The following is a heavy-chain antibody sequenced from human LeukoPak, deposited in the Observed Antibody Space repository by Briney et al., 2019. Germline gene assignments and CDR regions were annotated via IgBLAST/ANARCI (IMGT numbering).Heavy chain of an antibody. J-gene: IGHJ4*02. Sequence: GGSLRLSCAASGFTFSSYSMNWVRQAPGKGLEWVSYISSSGSTIYYADPVKGRFTISRDNAKNSLYLQMNSLRAEDTAVYYCAVLTYQLLDYYFDYWGQGTLVTVSS. V-gene: IGHV3-48*01. CDR2: ISSSGSTI. CDR1: GFTFSSYS. D-gene: IGHD2-2*01. CDR3: AVLTYQLLDYYFDY.